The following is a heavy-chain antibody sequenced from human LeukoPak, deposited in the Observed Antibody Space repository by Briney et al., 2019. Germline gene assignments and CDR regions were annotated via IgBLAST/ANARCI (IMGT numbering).Heavy chain of an antibody. D-gene: IGHD3-10*01. Sequence: SETLSLTCTVSGYSIISGGFSWNWIRQPPGKGLEWIGCIYDRGPAHYNPSLKSRFTISVDRPKNQFFLNVTSLTAADTAVYYCARSRQASGLFSSWGQGTLVVVSS. CDR2: IYDRGPA. CDR3: ARSRQASGLFSS. V-gene: IGHV4-30-2*01. J-gene: IGHJ5*02. CDR1: GYSIISGGFS.